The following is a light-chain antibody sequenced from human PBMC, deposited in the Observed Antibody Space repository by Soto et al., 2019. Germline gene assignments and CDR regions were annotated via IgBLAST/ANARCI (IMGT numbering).Light chain of an antibody. J-gene: IGLJ2*01. CDR3: TSYTDSSTLVI. V-gene: IGLV2-14*01. CDR2: EVT. CDR1: SSDVGLYDY. Sequence: QSALTQPASVSGSPGQSITISCTGASSDVGLYDYVSWYHHHPGTASTLILYEVTHRPSGISNRFSDSKSGNTASLSISGLQAEDEGDYYCTSYTDSSTLVIFGGGTKLTVL.